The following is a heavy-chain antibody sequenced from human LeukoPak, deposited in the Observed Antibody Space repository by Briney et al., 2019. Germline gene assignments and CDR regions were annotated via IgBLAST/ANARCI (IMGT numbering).Heavy chain of an antibody. CDR1: GYTFTNYV. J-gene: IGHJ4*02. Sequence: ASVKVSCKASGYTFTNYVVHWVRQAPGQRPEWMGYTNAGNGDTEYSKNFQDRVTITSDTSASTAYMEVSSLTSEDTALYSCVRDDCADDACYPGGYWGQGTLVTVSS. CDR3: VRDDCADDACYPGGY. V-gene: IGHV1-3*01. D-gene: IGHD2-21*02. CDR2: TNAGNGDT.